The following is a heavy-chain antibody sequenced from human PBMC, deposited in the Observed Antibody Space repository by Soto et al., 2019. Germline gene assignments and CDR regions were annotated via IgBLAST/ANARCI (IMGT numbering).Heavy chain of an antibody. J-gene: IGHJ6*02. CDR1: GGSISSYY. V-gene: IGHV4-59*12. CDR3: ARGKVLLWFGAGYYYYGMDV. D-gene: IGHD3-10*01. Sequence: KTSETLSPTCTVSGGSISSYYWSWIRQPPGKGLEWIGYIYYSGSTNYNPPLKSRVTISVDTSKNQFSLKLSSVTAADTAVYYCARGKVLLWFGAGYYYYGMDVWGQGTTVTVSS. CDR2: IYYSGST.